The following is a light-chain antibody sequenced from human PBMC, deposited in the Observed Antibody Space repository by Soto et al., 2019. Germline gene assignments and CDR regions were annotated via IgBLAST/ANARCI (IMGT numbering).Light chain of an antibody. V-gene: IGKV2-28*01. CDR1: QSLLHSDGYTY. CDR3: MQPLQTPRT. J-gene: IGKJ1*01. CDR2: LGS. Sequence: DLVMTQSPLSLPVTPGEPASISCRSSQSLLHSDGYTYVNWYLQKPGQSPQLLIYLGSNRASGVPDRFSGNGSGTDCTLKISRVEAEDVGIYYGMQPLQTPRTFGQGNKVEMK.